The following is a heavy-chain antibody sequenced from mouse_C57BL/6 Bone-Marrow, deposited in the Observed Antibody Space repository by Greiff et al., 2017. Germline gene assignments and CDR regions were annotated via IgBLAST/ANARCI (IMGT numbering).Heavy chain of an antibody. V-gene: IGHV5-6*02. CDR2: ISSGGSYT. J-gene: IGHJ1*03. CDR1: GFTFSSYG. D-gene: IGHD1-1*01. CDR3: ARRGFYYGSRGYFDV. Sequence: DVKLVESGGDLVKPGGSLKLSCAASGFTFSSYGMPWVRQTPDKRLEWVATISSGGSYTYYPDSVKGRFTISRDNAKNTLYLQMSSLKSEDTAMYDCARRGFYYGSRGYFDVWGTGTTVTVSS.